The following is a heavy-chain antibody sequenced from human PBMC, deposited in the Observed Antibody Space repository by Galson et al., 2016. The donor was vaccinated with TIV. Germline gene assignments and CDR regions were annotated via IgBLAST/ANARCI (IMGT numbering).Heavy chain of an antibody. D-gene: IGHD7-27*01. V-gene: IGHV3-74*01. CDR3: GRPGEWVGVYGLDV. J-gene: IGHJ6*02. CDR2: INGDGSST. Sequence: SLRLSCAASGFTFSNFWIHWVRQSPGKGPVWVSRINGDGSSTTYADSVKGRFTISRDNAENTLYLQMNSLRGDDTGVYYGGRPGEWVGVYGLDVWGQGTTVTVSS. CDR1: GFTFSNFW.